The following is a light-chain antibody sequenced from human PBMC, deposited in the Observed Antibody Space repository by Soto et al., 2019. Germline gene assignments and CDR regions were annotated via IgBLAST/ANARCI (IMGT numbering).Light chain of an antibody. CDR1: NSNIGAGYD. V-gene: IGLV1-40*01. CDR2: GNS. CDR3: QSYDSSLSGVV. J-gene: IGLJ2*01. Sequence: QSVLTQPPSVSGAPGQRVTISCTGNNSNIGAGYDVHWYQQLPETAPKLLIYGNSNRPSGVPDRFSGSKSGTSASLAITGLQAEHEADYYCQSYDSSLSGVVFGGGAKLTVL.